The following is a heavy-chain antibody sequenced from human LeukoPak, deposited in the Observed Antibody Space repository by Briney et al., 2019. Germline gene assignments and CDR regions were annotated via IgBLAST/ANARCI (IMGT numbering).Heavy chain of an antibody. CDR1: GGTFSSYA. D-gene: IGHD1-1*01. CDR3: ARPGTTSDAFDI. J-gene: IGHJ3*02. Sequence: SVKASCKASGGTFSSYAISWVRQAPGQGVEGMGGIIPIFGTANYAQKFQGRGTITADESTSTAYMELSSLRSEDTAVYYCARPGTTSDAFDIWGQGTMVTVSS. CDR2: IIPIFGTA. V-gene: IGHV1-69*13.